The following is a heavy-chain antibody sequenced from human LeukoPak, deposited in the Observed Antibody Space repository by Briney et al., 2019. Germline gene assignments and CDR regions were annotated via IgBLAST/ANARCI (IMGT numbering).Heavy chain of an antibody. Sequence: SETLSLTCAVYGGSFSGYYWSWIRQPPEKGLEWIGEINHSGSTNYNPSLKSRDTISVDTSKNQFSLKLSSVTAADTAVYYCARAKGDQYNWFDPWGQGTLVTVSS. D-gene: IGHD2-2*01. V-gene: IGHV4-34*01. CDR2: INHSGST. J-gene: IGHJ5*02. CDR1: GGSFSGYY. CDR3: ARAKGDQYNWFDP.